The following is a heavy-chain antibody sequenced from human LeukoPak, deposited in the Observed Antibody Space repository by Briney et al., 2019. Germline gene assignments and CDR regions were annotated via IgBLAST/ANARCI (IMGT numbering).Heavy chain of an antibody. D-gene: IGHD6-19*01. CDR2: INAGNGNT. J-gene: IGHJ4*02. CDR3: ARDPNGWYLFDY. CDR1: GCTFTSYA. V-gene: IGHV1-3*01. Sequence: ASVKVSCKASGCTFTSYAMHWVRQAPGQRLEWMGWINAGNGNTKYSQKFQGRVTITRDTSASTAYMELSSLRSEDTAVYYCARDPNGWYLFDYWGQGTLVTVSS.